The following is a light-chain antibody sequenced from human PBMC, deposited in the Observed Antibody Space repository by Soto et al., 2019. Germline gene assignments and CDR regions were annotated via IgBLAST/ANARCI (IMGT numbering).Light chain of an antibody. CDR3: QQYGSSPLT. V-gene: IGKV3-20*01. CDR2: GAS. J-gene: IGKJ4*01. CDR1: QSVFSSY. Sequence: EIVLTQSPGTLSLSPGERATLSCRASQSVFSSYLAWYQQKPGQAPRLLIYGASSRATGIPDRFCGSGSGTDFTLTISILEPEDVAVYYCQQYGSSPLTFGGGTKVEIK.